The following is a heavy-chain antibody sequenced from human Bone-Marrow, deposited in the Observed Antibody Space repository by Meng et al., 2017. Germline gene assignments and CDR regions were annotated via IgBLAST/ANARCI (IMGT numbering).Heavy chain of an antibody. J-gene: IGHJ4*02. Sequence: QVQLQESGPGLVKPSQTLSLTCTVSGGSNSSGDYYWSWIRQPPGKGLEWIGYIYYSGSTYYNPSLKSRVTISVDTSKNQFSLKLSSVTAADTAVYYCASSMTTVTAEIDYWGQGTLVTVSS. CDR1: GGSNSSGDYY. CDR3: ASSMTTVTAEIDY. D-gene: IGHD4-17*01. V-gene: IGHV4-30-4*01. CDR2: IYYSGST.